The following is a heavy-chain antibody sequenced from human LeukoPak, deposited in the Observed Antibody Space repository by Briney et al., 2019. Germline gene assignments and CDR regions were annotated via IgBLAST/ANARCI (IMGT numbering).Heavy chain of an antibody. D-gene: IGHD5-24*01. J-gene: IGHJ4*02. V-gene: IGHV4-34*01. CDR2: INHSGST. Sequence: SETLSLTCAVYGGSFSGYYWSWIRQPPGKGLEWIGEINHSGSTNYNPSLESRVTISVDTSKNQFSLKLSSVTAADTAVYYCARVYDGYNSSPYWGQGTLVTVSS. CDR1: GGSFSGYY. CDR3: ARVYDGYNSSPY.